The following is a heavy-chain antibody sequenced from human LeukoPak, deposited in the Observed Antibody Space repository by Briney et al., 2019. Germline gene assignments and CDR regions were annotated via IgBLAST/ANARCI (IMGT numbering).Heavy chain of an antibody. CDR1: GFTFSAFA. CDR2: ISYDARNK. CDR3: ARGTTDIVADISDAFDI. V-gene: IGHV3-30*04. J-gene: IGHJ3*02. Sequence: PGRSLRLSCAASGFTFSAFAMHWVRQAPGKGLEWVAAISYDARNKYYAVSGRGRFTISRDNSRNTIFLQLNSLKAEDTAVYFCARGTTDIVADISDAFDIWGQGSVVTVSS. D-gene: IGHD5-12*01.